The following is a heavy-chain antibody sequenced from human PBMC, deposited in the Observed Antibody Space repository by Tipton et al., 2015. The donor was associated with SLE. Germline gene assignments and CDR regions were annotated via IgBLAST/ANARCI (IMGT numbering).Heavy chain of an antibody. D-gene: IGHD1-26*01. CDR2: IYFTGDT. V-gene: IGHV4-31*02. CDR1: GGSITSGGYF. Sequence: RSLRLSCSVSGGSITSGGYFWTWIRQRPGKGLECIGYIYFTGDTYYNPSLRSRVTISLDTSENQFSLELSTLTAADTAVYYCAREGLGTSYYYYMDVWGKGTTVTVSS. CDR3: AREGLGTSYYYYMDV. J-gene: IGHJ6*03.